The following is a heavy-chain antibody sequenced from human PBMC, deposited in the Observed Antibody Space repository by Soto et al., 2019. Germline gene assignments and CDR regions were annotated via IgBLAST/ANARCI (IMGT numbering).Heavy chain of an antibody. Sequence: QVHLKESGPGLVRPSETLSLTCSVSGGSINSYYWSWIRQPAGKGLEWIGRIYSSGSTNYSPSLKSPFTMSVDTPNNQSSLQLTSVTAVDTAVYHGARKDVFWRDYYAGDLFDYWGQGTLVTVSS. CDR2: IYSSGST. V-gene: IGHV4-4*07. CDR1: GGSINSYY. J-gene: IGHJ4*02. D-gene: IGHD3-3*01. CDR3: ARKDVFWRDYYAGDLFDY.